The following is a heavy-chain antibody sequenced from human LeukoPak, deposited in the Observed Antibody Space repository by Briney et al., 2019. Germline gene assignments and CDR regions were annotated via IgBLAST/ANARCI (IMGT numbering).Heavy chain of an antibody. CDR3: ARYEEYSRSWDY. V-gene: IGHV4-34*01. CDR1: GGSFSGYY. J-gene: IGHJ4*02. CDR2: INDSGSV. Sequence: SETLSLTCAVYGGSFSGYYWSWLRQPPGKGLEWIGEINDSGSVNHSPSLKSRVTISVDTSKNQFSLKLRSVTAADTAIYFCARYEEYSRSWDYWGRGTLVTVSS. D-gene: IGHD6-6*01.